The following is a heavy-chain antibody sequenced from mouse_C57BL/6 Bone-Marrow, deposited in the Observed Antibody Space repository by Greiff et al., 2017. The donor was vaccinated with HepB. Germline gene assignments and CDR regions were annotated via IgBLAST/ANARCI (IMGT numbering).Heavy chain of an antibody. CDR1: GFTFSSYG. CDR2: ISSGGSYT. Sequence: EVMLVESGGDLVKPGGSLKLSCAASGFTFSSYGMSWVRQTPDKRLEWVATISSGGSYTYYPDSVKGRFTISRDNAKNTLYLQMSSLKSEDTAMYYCARPIYGNYDYAMDYWGQGTSVTVSS. CDR3: ARPIYGNYDYAMDY. D-gene: IGHD2-1*01. V-gene: IGHV5-6*01. J-gene: IGHJ4*01.